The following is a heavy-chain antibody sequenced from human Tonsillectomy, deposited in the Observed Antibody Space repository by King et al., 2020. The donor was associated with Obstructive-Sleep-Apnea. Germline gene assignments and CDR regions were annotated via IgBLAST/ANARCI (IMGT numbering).Heavy chain of an antibody. Sequence: VQLQESGPGLVKPSGTLSLTCAVSGGSISSSNWWGWVRQPPGKGLEWIGEIYHSGSTNYNPSLKSRVNISVDKSKNQFSRKLSSVTAADTAVYYCARDRRADRSGYYIDYWGQGTLVTVSS. D-gene: IGHD3-22*01. CDR2: IYHSGST. J-gene: IGHJ4*02. V-gene: IGHV4-4*02. CDR3: ARDRRADRSGYYIDY. CDR1: GGSISSSNW.